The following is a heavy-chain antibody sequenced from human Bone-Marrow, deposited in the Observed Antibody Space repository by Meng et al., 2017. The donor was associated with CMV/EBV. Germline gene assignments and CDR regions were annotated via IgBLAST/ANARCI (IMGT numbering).Heavy chain of an antibody. J-gene: IGHJ5*02. V-gene: IGHV4-39*07. CDR3: ARVGDYDILTGFNNWFNP. D-gene: IGHD3-9*01. CDR1: GGSISSSSYY. CDR2: IYYSGST. Sequence: GSLRLSCTVSGGSISSSSYYWGWIRQPPGKGLEWIGSIYYSGSTYYNPSLKSRVTISVDTSKNQFSLKLSSVTAADTAVYYCARVGDYDILTGFNNWFNPWGQGTLVTVSS.